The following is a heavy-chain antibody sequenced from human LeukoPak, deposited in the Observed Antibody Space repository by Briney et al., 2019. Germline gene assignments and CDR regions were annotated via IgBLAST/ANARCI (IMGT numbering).Heavy chain of an antibody. CDR3: ARGGDGLGGDY. V-gene: IGHV1-69*13. CDR2: IIPIFGTA. J-gene: IGHJ4*02. CDR1: GGTFSSYA. Sequence: SVKVSCKASGGTFSSYAISWVRQAPGQGLDWMGGIIPIFGTANYAQKFQGRVTITADESTSTAYMELSSLRSDDTAVYYCARGGDGLGGDYWGQGTLVTVSS. D-gene: IGHD5-24*01.